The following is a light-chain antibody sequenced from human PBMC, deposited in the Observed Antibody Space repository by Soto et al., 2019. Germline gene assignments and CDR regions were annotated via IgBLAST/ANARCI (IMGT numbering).Light chain of an antibody. Sequence: QSVLTQPPSVSGAPGQRVTISCTGNSSNLGAGYDVHWYRQLPGAAPKLVIFGNRNRPSGVPERFSGSKSGTSASLAITGLEGEDEADYYCQAYDYSLTASVFGGGTKLTVL. J-gene: IGLJ3*02. V-gene: IGLV1-40*01. CDR2: GNR. CDR3: QAYDYSLTASV. CDR1: SSNLGAGYD.